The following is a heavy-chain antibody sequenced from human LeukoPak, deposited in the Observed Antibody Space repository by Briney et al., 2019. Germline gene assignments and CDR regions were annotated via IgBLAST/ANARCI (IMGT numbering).Heavy chain of an antibody. J-gene: IGHJ5*02. D-gene: IGHD3-22*01. CDR2: IYPGDSDT. CDR1: GYSFTSYW. V-gene: IGHV5-51*01. Sequence: GESLKISCKGSGYSFTSYWIGWVRQMPGKGLEWMGIIYPGDSDTRYSPSFQGQVTISADKSISTAYLQWSSLKASDTAMYYRARRPYYYDSSGYSNWFDPWGQGTLVTVSS. CDR3: ARRPYYYDSSGYSNWFDP.